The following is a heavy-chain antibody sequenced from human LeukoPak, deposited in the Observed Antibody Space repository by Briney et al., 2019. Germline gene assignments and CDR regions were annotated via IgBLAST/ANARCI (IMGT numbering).Heavy chain of an antibody. D-gene: IGHD4-17*01. V-gene: IGHV3-23*01. CDR2: ISGSGGGT. J-gene: IGHJ4*02. CDR1: GFTFSSYA. CDR3: AKKGDYGDYGLDY. Sequence: ESGGSLRLSCAASGFTFSSYAMSWVRQAPGKGLEWVSTISGSGGGTYYADSVKGRFTISRDNSKNTLYPQMNSLRAEDTAVYYCAKKGDYGDYGLDYWGQGTLVTVSS.